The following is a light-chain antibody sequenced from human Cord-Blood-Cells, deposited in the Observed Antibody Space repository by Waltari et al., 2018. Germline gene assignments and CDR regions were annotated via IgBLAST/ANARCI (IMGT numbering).Light chain of an antibody. V-gene: IGLV2-14*01. CDR2: EVS. CDR1: SSDVGGYNY. Sequence: QSALTQPASVSGSPGQSITISCTGTSSDVGGYNYVSWYQQHPGKAPKLMIYEVSNRPSLFSNLFSSSKSVNTSSLTISGLHAEDEADYYCSSYTSSSTYVFGTVTKVTVL. J-gene: IGLJ1*01. CDR3: SSYTSSSTYV.